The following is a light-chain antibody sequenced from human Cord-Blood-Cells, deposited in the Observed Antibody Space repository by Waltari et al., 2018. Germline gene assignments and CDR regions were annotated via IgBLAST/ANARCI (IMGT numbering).Light chain of an antibody. Sequence: DIVMTQSPDSLAVSLGERATTNCKSSQSVLYSSNNKNYLVWYQQKPGQPPKLLIYWASTRESGVPDRFSGSGSGTDFTLTISSLQAEDVAVYYCQQYYSTPITFGPGTKVDIK. CDR3: QQYYSTPIT. J-gene: IGKJ3*01. CDR2: WAS. V-gene: IGKV4-1*01. CDR1: QSVLYSSNNKNY.